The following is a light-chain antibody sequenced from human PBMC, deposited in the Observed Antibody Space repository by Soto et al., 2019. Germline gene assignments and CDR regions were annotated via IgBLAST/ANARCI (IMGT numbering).Light chain of an antibody. J-gene: IGLJ3*02. CDR2: GNS. CDR1: SSNIGAGYD. Sequence: QSVLTQPPSVSGAPGQRVTISCTGSSSNIGAGYDVHWYQQLPGTAPKLLIYGNSNRPSGVSDRFSGSKSGNSASLSISGLQPEDEASYFCGSYTSATTWVFGGGTKVTVL. CDR3: GSYTSATTWV. V-gene: IGLV1-40*01.